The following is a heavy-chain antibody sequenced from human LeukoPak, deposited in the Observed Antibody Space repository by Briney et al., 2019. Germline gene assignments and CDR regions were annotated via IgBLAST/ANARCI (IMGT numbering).Heavy chain of an antibody. D-gene: IGHD3-3*01. CDR3: ARPRITIFGVVTNHYYYMDV. J-gene: IGHJ6*03. Sequence: PGGSLRLSCAASGFTFSSYWMSWVRQAPGKGLEGVANIKQDGSEKYYVVSVKGRFTISRDNAKNSLYLQMNSMRAEETAVYYCARPRITIFGVVTNHYYYMDVWGKGTTVTVSS. CDR2: IKQDGSEK. V-gene: IGHV3-7*01. CDR1: GFTFSSYW.